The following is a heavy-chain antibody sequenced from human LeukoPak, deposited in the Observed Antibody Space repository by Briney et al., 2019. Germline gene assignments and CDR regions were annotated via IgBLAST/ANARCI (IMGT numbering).Heavy chain of an antibody. Sequence: GGSLRLSCAASGFTFSSYGMHWVRQAPGKGLEWVAFIRYDGSNKYYADSVKGRFTISRDNSKNTLYLQMNSLRAEDTAVYYCAKETAGYSYGHSSWGQGTLVTVSS. CDR2: IRYDGSNK. CDR1: GFTFSSYG. J-gene: IGHJ4*02. CDR3: AKETAGYSYGHSS. V-gene: IGHV3-30*02. D-gene: IGHD5-18*01.